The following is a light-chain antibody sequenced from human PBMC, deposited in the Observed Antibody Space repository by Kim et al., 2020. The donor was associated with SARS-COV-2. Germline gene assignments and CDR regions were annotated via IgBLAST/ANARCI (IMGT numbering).Light chain of an antibody. CDR3: QQNDNLPIT. J-gene: IGKJ3*01. V-gene: IGKV1-33*01. CDR1: QDIRKY. CDR2: DTS. Sequence: GDRVTITCQASQDIRKYLNWYQQKPGTAPKLLIYDTSNLQTGVPSRFSGSGSGTDFTFTISSLQPEDFATYYCQQNDNLPITFGPGTKVDIK.